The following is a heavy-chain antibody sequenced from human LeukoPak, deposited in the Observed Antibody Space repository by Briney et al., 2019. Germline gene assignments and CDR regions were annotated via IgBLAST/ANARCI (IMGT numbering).Heavy chain of an antibody. CDR2: FDPEDGET. V-gene: IGHV1-24*01. D-gene: IGHD6-6*01. CDR3: ATEAAGLEQLVRSYYYGMDV. Sequence: ASVKVSCKASGGTFSSYAISWVRQAPGKGLEWMGGFDPEDGETIYAQKFQGRVTMTEDTSTDTAYMELSSLRSEDTAVYYCATEAAGLEQLVRSYYYGMDVWGQGTTVTVSS. J-gene: IGHJ6*02. CDR1: GGTFSSYA.